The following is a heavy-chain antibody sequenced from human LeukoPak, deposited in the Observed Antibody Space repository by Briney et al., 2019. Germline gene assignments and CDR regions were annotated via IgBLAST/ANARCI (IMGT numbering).Heavy chain of an antibody. Sequence: GGSLRLSCAASGFTFRSFSMNWVRQAPGKGLEWVSSISSSSGSIYYADSLKGRFTISRDNARNSLYLQMNSLRAEDTAVYYCARGRGCSSTSCYPDYWGQGTLVTVSS. J-gene: IGHJ4*02. D-gene: IGHD2-2*01. V-gene: IGHV3-21*01. CDR1: GFTFRSFS. CDR2: ISSSSGSI. CDR3: ARGRGCSSTSCYPDY.